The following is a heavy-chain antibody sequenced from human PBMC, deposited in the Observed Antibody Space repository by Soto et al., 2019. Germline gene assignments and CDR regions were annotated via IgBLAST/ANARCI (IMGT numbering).Heavy chain of an antibody. J-gene: IGHJ5*02. CDR3: ARAPPIEYSSSPGWFDP. CDR2: VSAYNGNT. D-gene: IGHD6-6*01. CDR1: GYTFTSYG. Sequence: GASVKVSCKAPGYTFTSYGISWVRQAPGQGLEWMGWVSAYNGNTNYAQKLQGRVTMTTDTSTSTAYMELRSLRSDDTAVYYCARAPPIEYSSSPGWFDPWGQGTLVTVSS. V-gene: IGHV1-18*01.